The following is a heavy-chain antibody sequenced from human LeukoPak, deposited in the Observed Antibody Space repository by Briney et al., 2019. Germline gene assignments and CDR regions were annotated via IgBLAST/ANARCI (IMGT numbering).Heavy chain of an antibody. CDR2: IYYSGST. CDR3: ARQSGSYFTPFDY. D-gene: IGHD1-26*01. J-gene: IGHJ4*02. CDR1: GGSISSYY. Sequence: SETLSLTCTVSGGSISSYYWSWIRQPPGKGLEWIGYIYYSGSTNYNPSLKSRVTISVDTSKNQFSLKLSSVTAADTAVYYCARQSGSYFTPFDYWGQGTLVTVSS. V-gene: IGHV4-59*08.